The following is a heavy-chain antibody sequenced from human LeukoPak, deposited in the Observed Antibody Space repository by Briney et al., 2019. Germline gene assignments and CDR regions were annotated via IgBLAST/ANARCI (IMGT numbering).Heavy chain of an antibody. CDR1: GDSISSYY. V-gene: IGHV4-4*07. D-gene: IGHD6-19*01. Sequence: SETLSLTCTVPGDSISSYYWSWIQQPAGKGLEWIGRVYVTGSTNLNPALQSRVTMSVDTSKNQFSLKLTSVTAADTAAYYCARDRQWLVDHWGQGTLVTVSS. J-gene: IGHJ5*02. CDR2: VYVTGST. CDR3: ARDRQWLVDH.